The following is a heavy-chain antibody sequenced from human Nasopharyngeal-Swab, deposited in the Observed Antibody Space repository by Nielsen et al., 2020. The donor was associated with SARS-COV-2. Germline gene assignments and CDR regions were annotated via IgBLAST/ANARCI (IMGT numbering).Heavy chain of an antibody. V-gene: IGHV3-23*01. CDR3: AKDDYYDSSGYTSDAFDI. Sequence: GESLKISCAASGFTFSSYGMHWVRQAPGKGLEWVSAISGSGGSTYYADSVKGRFTISRDNSKNTLYLQMNSLRAEDTAVYYCAKDDYYDSSGYTSDAFDIWGQGTMVTVSS. D-gene: IGHD3-22*01. CDR2: ISGSGGST. J-gene: IGHJ3*02. CDR1: GFTFSSYG.